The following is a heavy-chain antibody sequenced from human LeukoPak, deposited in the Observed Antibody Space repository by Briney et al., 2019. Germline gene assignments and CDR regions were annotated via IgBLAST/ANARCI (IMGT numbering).Heavy chain of an antibody. Sequence: ASVKVSCKASGYTFNSSCMHWVRQAPGQGLEWMGIINPSDDSTRYAQKFQGRVTITADESTSTAYMELSSLRSEDTAVYYCARTSSWYGDFFDYWGQGTLVTVSS. V-gene: IGHV1-46*02. CDR3: ARTSSWYGDFFDY. D-gene: IGHD6-13*01. CDR1: GYTFNSSC. CDR2: INPSDDST. J-gene: IGHJ4*02.